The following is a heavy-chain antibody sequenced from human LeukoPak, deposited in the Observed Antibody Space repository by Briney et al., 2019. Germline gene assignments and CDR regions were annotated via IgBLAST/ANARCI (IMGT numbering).Heavy chain of an antibody. CDR3: SGERAGTIVDY. J-gene: IGHJ4*02. Sequence: PSETLSLTCTVSGGSISSSTYSWGWIRQPPGKGLEWIGSIYHSVTTYDNPSLKSRVTISLDTSKNQFSLSLTSVTAADAAVYYCSGERAGTIVDYWGQGTLVTVSS. CDR1: GGSISSSTYS. CDR2: IYHSVTT. V-gene: IGHV4-39*07. D-gene: IGHD6-13*01.